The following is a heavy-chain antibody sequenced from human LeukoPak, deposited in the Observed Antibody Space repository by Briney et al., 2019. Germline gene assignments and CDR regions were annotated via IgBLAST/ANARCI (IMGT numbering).Heavy chain of an antibody. CDR1: GGTFSSYA. CDR3: ASRLTYYYDSSGYRDSDY. Sequence: SVKVSCKASGGTFSSYAISWVRQAPGQGLEWMGGIIPIFGTANYAQKFQGRVTITTDESTSTAYMELSSLRSEDTAVYYCASRLTYYYDSSGYRDSDYWGQGTLVTVSS. V-gene: IGHV1-69*05. CDR2: IIPIFGTA. D-gene: IGHD3-22*01. J-gene: IGHJ4*02.